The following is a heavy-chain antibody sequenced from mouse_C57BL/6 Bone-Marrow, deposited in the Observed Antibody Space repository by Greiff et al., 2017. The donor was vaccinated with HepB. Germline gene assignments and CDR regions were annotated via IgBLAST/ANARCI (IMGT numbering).Heavy chain of an antibody. V-gene: IGHV5-16*01. CDR1: GFTFSDYY. D-gene: IGHD1-1*02. J-gene: IGHJ3*01. CDR2: INYDGSST. Sequence: DVQLVESEGGLVQPGSSMKLSCTASGFTFSDYYMAWVRQVPEKGLEWVANINYDGSSTYYLDSLKSRFIISRDNAKNILYLQMSSLKSEDTATYYCAREGGAAGLFAYWGQGTLVTVSA. CDR3: AREGGAAGLFAY.